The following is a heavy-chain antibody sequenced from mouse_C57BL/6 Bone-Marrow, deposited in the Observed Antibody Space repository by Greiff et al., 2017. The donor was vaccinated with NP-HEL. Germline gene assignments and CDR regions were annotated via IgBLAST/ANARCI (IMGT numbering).Heavy chain of an antibody. CDR1: GYTFTSYG. D-gene: IGHD3-2*02. CDR2: IYPRSGNT. J-gene: IGHJ3*01. Sequence: VQLQQSGAELARPGASVKLSCKASGYTFTSYGISWVKQRTGQGLEWIGEIYPRSGNTYYNEKFKGKATLTADKSSSTAYMELRSLTSEDSAVYFCARILDSSGYAYWGQGTLVTVSA. V-gene: IGHV1-81*01. CDR3: ARILDSSGYAY.